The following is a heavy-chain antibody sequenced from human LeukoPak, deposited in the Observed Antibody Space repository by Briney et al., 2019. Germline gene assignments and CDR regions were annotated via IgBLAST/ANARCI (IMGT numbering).Heavy chain of an antibody. V-gene: IGHV4-34*01. CDR1: GGSFSGYY. CDR2: INHSGST. J-gene: IGHJ6*02. CDR3: ARENSLPDYGMDV. D-gene: IGHD5/OR15-5a*01. Sequence: SETLSLTCAVYGGSFSGYYWSWIRQPPGKGLEWIGEINHSGSTNYNPSLKSRVTISLDTSKNQFSLKRSSVTAADTAVYYRARENSLPDYGMDVWGQGTTVTVSS.